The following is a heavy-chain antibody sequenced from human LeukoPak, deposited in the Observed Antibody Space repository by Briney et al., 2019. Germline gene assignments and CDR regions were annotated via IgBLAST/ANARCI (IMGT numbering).Heavy chain of an antibody. Sequence: GGSLRLSCAASGFTFSNYGMHWVRQAPGKGLEWVAFLRYDGSNRYYADSVKGRFTPSRDNSKNTLYLQMNSLRAEDTAVYYCAKDTANYSNYVFVSWGQGTLVTVSS. CDR1: GFTFSNYG. D-gene: IGHD4-11*01. J-gene: IGHJ4*02. CDR3: AKDTANYSNYVFVS. V-gene: IGHV3-30*02. CDR2: LRYDGSNR.